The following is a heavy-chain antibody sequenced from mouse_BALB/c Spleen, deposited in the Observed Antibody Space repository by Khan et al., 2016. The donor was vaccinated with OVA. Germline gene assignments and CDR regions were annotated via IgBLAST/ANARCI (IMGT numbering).Heavy chain of an antibody. Sequence: EVQLQESGPGLVKPSQSLSLTCTVTGYSITSNYAWSWIRQFPGNKLEWMGYISYSGATNYNPSLKSRISVTRDTSENQFFLQLNSVTTEYTATYYCARQHYYVYALYYWGQGTSVTVSS. V-gene: IGHV3-2*02. J-gene: IGHJ4*01. CDR2: ISYSGAT. CDR1: GYSITSNYA. D-gene: IGHD1-2*01. CDR3: ARQHYYVYALYY.